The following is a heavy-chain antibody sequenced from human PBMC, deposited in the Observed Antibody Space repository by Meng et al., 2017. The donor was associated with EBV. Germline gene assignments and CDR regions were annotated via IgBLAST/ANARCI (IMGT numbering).Heavy chain of an antibody. J-gene: IGHJ4*02. Sequence: QVRLWQSGAGVKKPGASGKVSCKASGYTFTSYGISWVRQAPGQGLEWMGWISAYNGNTNYAQKLQGRVTMTTDTSTSTAYMELRSLRSDDTAVYYCARDGRLYDTPSPFDYWGQGTLVTVSS. V-gene: IGHV1-18*01. D-gene: IGHD3-22*01. CDR1: GYTFTSYG. CDR2: ISAYNGNT. CDR3: ARDGRLYDTPSPFDY.